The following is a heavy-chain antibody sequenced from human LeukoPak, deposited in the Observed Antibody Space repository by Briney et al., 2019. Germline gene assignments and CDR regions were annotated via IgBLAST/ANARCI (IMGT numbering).Heavy chain of an antibody. CDR3: ARPSRWSWYFDL. CDR2: IYASGST. CDR1: GASISSSSYN. V-gene: IGHV4-39*07. Sequence: PSESLSLTCTVSGASISSSSYNWGWIRQPPGKGLEWIGHIYASGSTNYNPSLKSLVTISVDTSKNQFSLKLSSVTAADTAVYYCARPSRWSWYFDLWGRGTLVTVSS. J-gene: IGHJ2*01. D-gene: IGHD2-15*01.